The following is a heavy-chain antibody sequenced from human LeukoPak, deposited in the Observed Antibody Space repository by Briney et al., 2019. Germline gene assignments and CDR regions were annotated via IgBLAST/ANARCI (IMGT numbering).Heavy chain of an antibody. D-gene: IGHD6-13*01. CDR1: GFTFNNYG. V-gene: IGHV3-30*18. J-gene: IGHJ4*02. Sequence: QPGRSLRLSCAASGFTFNNYGMHWVRPAPGKGLEWVAFILYDETNEYYADSVKGRFTISRDNSKNTLYLQMNSLRAEDTAVYYCAKDPSSRYGHCDYWGQGTLVTVSS. CDR3: AKDPSSRYGHCDY. CDR2: ILYDETNE.